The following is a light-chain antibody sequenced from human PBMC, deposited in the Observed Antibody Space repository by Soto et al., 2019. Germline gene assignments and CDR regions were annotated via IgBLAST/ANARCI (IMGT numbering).Light chain of an antibody. CDR2: EAS. J-gene: IGKJ1*01. Sequence: EIVMTQSPVTLSVSPGERATLSCRASQSVSSNLAWYQQKFGQSPRLLIYEASTRATGIPARFSGSGSGTEFTLTISSLQSEDFAVYYCQQYNDWPRTFGLGTKVEIK. V-gene: IGKV3-15*01. CDR3: QQYNDWPRT. CDR1: QSVSSN.